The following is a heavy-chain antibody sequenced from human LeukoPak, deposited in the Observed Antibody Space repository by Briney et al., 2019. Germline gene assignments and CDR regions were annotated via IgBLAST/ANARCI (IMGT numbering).Heavy chain of an antibody. D-gene: IGHD3-9*01. V-gene: IGHV4-34*01. CDR1: GGSFSGYY. Sequence: SETLSLTCAVYGGSFSGYYWSWIRQPPGKGLEWIGEINHSGSTNYNPSLKSRVTISVDTSKNQFSLKLSSVTAADTAVYYCARDMTDWWFDPWGQGTLVTVSS. J-gene: IGHJ5*02. CDR3: ARDMTDWWFDP. CDR2: INHSGST.